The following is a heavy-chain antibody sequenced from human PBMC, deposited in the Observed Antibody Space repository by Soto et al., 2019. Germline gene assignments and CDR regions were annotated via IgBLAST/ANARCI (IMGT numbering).Heavy chain of an antibody. Sequence: QVQLQESGPGLVKPSQTLSLTCTVSGGSISSGGYYWSWIRQHPGKGLEWIGYIYYSGSTYYNPSLKCRVTISVDTSKNQFSLKLSSVTAADTAVYYCAREARQQLVFFDYWGQGTLVTVSS. J-gene: IGHJ4*02. CDR1: GGSISSGGYY. V-gene: IGHV4-31*03. CDR2: IYYSGST. CDR3: AREARQQLVFFDY. D-gene: IGHD6-13*01.